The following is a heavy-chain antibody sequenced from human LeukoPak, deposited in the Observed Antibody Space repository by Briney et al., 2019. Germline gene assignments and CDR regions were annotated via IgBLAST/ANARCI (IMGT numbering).Heavy chain of an antibody. D-gene: IGHD5-24*01. V-gene: IGHV1-69*13. J-gene: IGHJ4*02. CDR1: GGTFSSYA. Sequence: SVKVSCKASGGTFSSYAISWVRQAPGQGLEWMGGIIPIFGTANYAQKFQGRDTITADESTSTAYMQLSSLRYADTAVYYCARDDHPTRFDYWGQGTLVSASS. CDR2: IIPIFGTA. CDR3: ARDDHPTRFDY.